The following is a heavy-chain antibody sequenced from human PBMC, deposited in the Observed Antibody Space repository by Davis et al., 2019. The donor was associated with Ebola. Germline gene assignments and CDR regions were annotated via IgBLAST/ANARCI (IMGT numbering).Heavy chain of an antibody. CDR1: GYTFTSYD. CDR3: ARVLTRPQRRWFDP. CDR2: MNPNSVNA. J-gene: IGHJ5*02. D-gene: IGHD1-14*01. Sequence: AASVKVSCKASGYTFTSYDFNWVRHATGQGLEGMGWMNPNSVNAGYAQKFQGRVTMTRNTSITTAYMELSSLRSEDTAVYYCARVLTRPQRRWFDPWGQGTLVTVSS. V-gene: IGHV1-8*01.